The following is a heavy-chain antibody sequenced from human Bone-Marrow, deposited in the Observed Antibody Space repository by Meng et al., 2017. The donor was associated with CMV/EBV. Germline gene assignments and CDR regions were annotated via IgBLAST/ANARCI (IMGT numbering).Heavy chain of an antibody. Sequence: SETLSLTCTVSGGSISSYYWSWIRQPPGKGLEWIGYIYYSGSTNYNPSLKSRVTISVDTSKNQFSLKLSSVTAADTAFYYCARGFPSYDYWGQGTLVTVSS. CDR2: IYYSGST. D-gene: IGHD1-26*01. J-gene: IGHJ4*02. CDR3: ARGFPSYDY. V-gene: IGHV4-59*01. CDR1: GGSISSYY.